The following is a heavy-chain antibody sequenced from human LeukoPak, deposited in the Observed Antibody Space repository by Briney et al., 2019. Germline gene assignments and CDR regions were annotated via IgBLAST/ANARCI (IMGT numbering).Heavy chain of an antibody. Sequence: ASVKVFCKASGYTFTSYDINWVRQATGQGLEWMGWMNPNSGNTGYAQKFQGRVTMTRDTSITTAYMELTSLSSDDTAVYYCAREPSLHSSSSYNYWGQGTLVTVSS. CDR1: GYTFTSYD. J-gene: IGHJ4*02. V-gene: IGHV1-8*01. CDR2: MNPNSGNT. CDR3: AREPSLHSSSSYNY. D-gene: IGHD6-6*01.